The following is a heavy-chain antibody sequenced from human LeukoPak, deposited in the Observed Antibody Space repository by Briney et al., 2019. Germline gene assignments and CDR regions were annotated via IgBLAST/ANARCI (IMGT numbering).Heavy chain of an antibody. CDR3: ARDAQRLADQYYYDSSGYGAPFDY. CDR2: MNPNSGNT. D-gene: IGHD3-22*01. CDR1: GYTFTSYD. Sequence: ASVKVSCKASGYTFTSYDINWVRQATGQGLEWMGWMNPNSGNTGYAQKFQGRVTMTRNTSISTAYMELSSLRSEDTAVYYCARDAQRLADQYYYDSSGYGAPFDYWGQGTLVTVSS. V-gene: IGHV1-8*01. J-gene: IGHJ4*02.